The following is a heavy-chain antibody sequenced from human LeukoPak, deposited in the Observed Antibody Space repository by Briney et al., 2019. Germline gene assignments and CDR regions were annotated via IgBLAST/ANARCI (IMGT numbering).Heavy chain of an antibody. D-gene: IGHD6-13*01. Sequence: SETLSLTCAVYDGSFSGYYWSWIRQPPGKGLEWIGEIYHAGITNYKSTLKSRVTISVDKSNNQFSLKLTSVTAADTAIYYCARRDRSLSISAYYMDVWGKGTTVIVSS. J-gene: IGHJ6*03. CDR2: IYHAGIT. CDR3: ARRDRSLSISAYYMDV. CDR1: DGSFSGYY. V-gene: IGHV4-34*01.